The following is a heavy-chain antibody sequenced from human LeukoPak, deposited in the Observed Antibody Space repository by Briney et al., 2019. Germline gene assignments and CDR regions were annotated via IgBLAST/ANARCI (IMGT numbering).Heavy chain of an antibody. CDR3: ARVSGYFETAAAGTFDY. CDR1: GGSISSYY. V-gene: IGHV4-59*01. Sequence: SETLSLTCTVSGGSISSYYWSWIRQPPGKGLEWIGYIYYSGSTNYNPSLRSRVTISVDTSKNQFSLKLSSVTAADTAVYYCARVSGYFETAAAGTFDYWGQGTLVTVSS. D-gene: IGHD6-13*01. J-gene: IGHJ4*02. CDR2: IYYSGST.